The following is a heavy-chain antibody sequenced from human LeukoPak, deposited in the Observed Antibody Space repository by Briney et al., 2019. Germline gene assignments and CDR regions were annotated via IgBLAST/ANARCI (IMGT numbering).Heavy chain of an antibody. CDR3: AISSSSWYYFDY. CDR1: GGTFSSYA. J-gene: IGHJ4*02. V-gene: IGHV1-69*13. Sequence: GASVKVSCKASGGTFSSYAISWVRQAPGQGLEWMGGIIPIFGTANYAQKFQGRVTITADESTSTAYMELSSLRSEDTAVYYCAISSSSWYYFDYWGQGTLVTVSP. D-gene: IGHD6-13*01. CDR2: IIPIFGTA.